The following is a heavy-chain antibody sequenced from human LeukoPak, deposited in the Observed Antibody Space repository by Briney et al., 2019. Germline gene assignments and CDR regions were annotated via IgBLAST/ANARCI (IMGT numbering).Heavy chain of an antibody. D-gene: IGHD6-6*01. CDR1: GFTFSSYG. J-gene: IGHJ4*02. CDR2: IWYDGSNK. V-gene: IGHV3-33*01. CDR3: AREGDSSSSGCDY. Sequence: GRSLRLSCAASGFTFSSYGMHWVRQAPGKGLEWVAVIWYDGSNKYYADSVKGRFTISRDNSKNTLYLQMNSLRAEDTAVYNCAREGDSSSSGCDYWGQGTLVTVSS.